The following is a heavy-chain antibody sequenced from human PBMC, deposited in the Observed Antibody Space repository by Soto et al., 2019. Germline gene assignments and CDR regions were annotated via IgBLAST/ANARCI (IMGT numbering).Heavy chain of an antibody. D-gene: IGHD3-22*01. J-gene: IGHJ3*02. CDR1: GFTFSSYA. Sequence: WWSLRLSCSASGFTFSSYAMSWFRQAPGKGLEWVSAISGSGGSTYYADSVKGRFTISRDNSKNTLYLQMNSLRAEDTAVYYCATGEYYDSSGYYSNAFDIWGQGTMVTVSS. CDR2: ISGSGGST. CDR3: ATGEYYDSSGYYSNAFDI. V-gene: IGHV3-23*01.